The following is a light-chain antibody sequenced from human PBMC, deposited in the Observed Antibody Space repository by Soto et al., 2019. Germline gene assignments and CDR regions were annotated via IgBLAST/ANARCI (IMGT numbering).Light chain of an antibody. CDR3: QQYHSLST. Sequence: DIQMTQSPSTLSASVGDRVTITCRGIQTISTWLAWHQQKPGKAPKLLIYDSSSLESGVPSSFSGSGSGTVYTLPISTLPPDDFATSYSQQYHSLSTFGHGTEVEIK. J-gene: IGKJ1*01. CDR1: QTISTW. V-gene: IGKV1-5*01. CDR2: DSS.